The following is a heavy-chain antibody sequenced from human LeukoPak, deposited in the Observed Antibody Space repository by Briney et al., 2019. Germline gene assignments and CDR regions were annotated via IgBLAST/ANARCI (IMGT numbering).Heavy chain of an antibody. D-gene: IGHD6-19*01. CDR3: ARSPTPPGSVNWFDP. CDR1: GFTFSSYA. CDR2: ISYDGSNK. Sequence: GGSLRLSCAASGFTFSSYAMHWVRQAPGKGLEWVAVISYDGSNKYYADSVKGRFTISRDNSKNTLYLQMNSLRAEDTAVYYCARSPTPPGSVNWFDPWGQGTLVTVSS. V-gene: IGHV3-30-3*01. J-gene: IGHJ5*02.